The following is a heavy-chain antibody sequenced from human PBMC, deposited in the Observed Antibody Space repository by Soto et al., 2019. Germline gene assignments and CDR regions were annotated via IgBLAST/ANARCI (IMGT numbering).Heavy chain of an antibody. CDR1: GFTFSNYG. CDR3: AKDLRYTAAGPFDY. Sequence: AGGSLRLPCAASGFTFSNYGMRWVRQGPGKGLEWVALISYDGSNKYYADSVKGRFTISRDNSKNTLYLQMNSLRAEDTAVYYCAKDLRYTAAGPFDYWGQGTLVTVSS. J-gene: IGHJ4*02. D-gene: IGHD6-13*01. CDR2: ISYDGSNK. V-gene: IGHV3-30*18.